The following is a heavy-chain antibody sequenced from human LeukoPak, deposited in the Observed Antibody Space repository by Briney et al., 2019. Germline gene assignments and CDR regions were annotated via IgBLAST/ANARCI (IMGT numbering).Heavy chain of an antibody. V-gene: IGHV3-23*01. J-gene: IGHJ4*02. D-gene: IGHD3-22*01. CDR2: ISTSGGST. CDR1: GFTFSSYA. Sequence: GGSLRLSCAGSGFTFSSYAMGWGGQAPGKGLEWVSGISTSGGSTSYADSVKGRFTISRDNPRNTLYIQMNSLRVEDTAVYYCAIMHRYYDGSGYWVQWGQGSLVTVSS. CDR3: AIMHRYYDGSGYWVQ.